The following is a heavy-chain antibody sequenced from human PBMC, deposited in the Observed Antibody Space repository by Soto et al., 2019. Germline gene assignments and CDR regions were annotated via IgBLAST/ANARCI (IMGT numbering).Heavy chain of an antibody. D-gene: IGHD5-12*01. CDR1: GPTFIAYY. Sequence: QLVQSGAEVKKPGASVKVSCKTSGPTFIAYYIHWVRQAPGQGLEWMGWIDPKSGGTTYEQKFLGRVTMTRDTSMNTAYMELNTLTSDDTALYYCARISVDVPEWGQGTLITVSS. CDR2: IDPKSGGT. V-gene: IGHV1-2*02. CDR3: ARISVDVPE. J-gene: IGHJ4*02.